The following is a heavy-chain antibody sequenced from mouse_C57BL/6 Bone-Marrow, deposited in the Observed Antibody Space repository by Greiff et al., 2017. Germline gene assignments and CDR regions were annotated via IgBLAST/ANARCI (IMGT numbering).Heavy chain of an antibody. D-gene: IGHD1-1*01. J-gene: IGHJ3*01. CDR2: IDPENGDT. V-gene: IGHV14-4*01. CDR3: TVYYGSMWFAY. CDR1: GFNIKDDY. Sequence: VQLQQSGAELVRPGASVKLSCTASGFNIKDDYMHWVKQRPEQGLEWIGWIDPENGDTEYASKFQGKATITADTSSNTAYLQLSSLTSDDTAVYYCTVYYGSMWFAYWGQGTLVTVSA.